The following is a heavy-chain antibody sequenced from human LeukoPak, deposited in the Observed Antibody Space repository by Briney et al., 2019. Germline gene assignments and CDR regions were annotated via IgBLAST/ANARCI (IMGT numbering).Heavy chain of an antibody. Sequence: GGSLRLSCAASGLTFSSYAMSWVRQAPGRGLEWVSAISGSGGSTYYADSVKGRFTTSRDNAKNSLYLQMNSLRAEDTAVYYCARVLAYYDSSGSYGMDVWGQGTTVTVSS. V-gene: IGHV3-23*01. CDR3: ARVLAYYDSSGSYGMDV. D-gene: IGHD3-22*01. CDR1: GLTFSSYA. J-gene: IGHJ6*02. CDR2: ISGSGGST.